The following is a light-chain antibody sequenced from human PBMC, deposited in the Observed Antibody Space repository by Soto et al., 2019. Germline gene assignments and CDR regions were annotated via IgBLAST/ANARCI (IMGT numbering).Light chain of an antibody. V-gene: IGKV1-8*01. Sequence: IQLTQSPSSLSASTGDRVTITCRASQGISSYLAWYQQKPGKAPKLLIYAASTLQSGVPSRFSGSGSGTDFTLTISCLQSEDFATYYCQQYYSYPLTFGGGTKVEIK. CDR1: QGISSY. CDR3: QQYYSYPLT. CDR2: AAS. J-gene: IGKJ4*01.